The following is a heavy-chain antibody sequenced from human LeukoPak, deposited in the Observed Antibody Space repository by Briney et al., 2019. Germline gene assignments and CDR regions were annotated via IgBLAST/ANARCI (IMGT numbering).Heavy chain of an antibody. V-gene: IGHV3-23*01. CDR3: AKSVVVKRYSDY. CDR2: ISGSGRTT. Sequence: GGSLRLSCAASGFTFSNHAMSWVRQAPGKGLQWVSDISGSGRTTEYADSVKGRFTISRDNSKNTLSLQMNSLRVEDTAIYYCAKSVVVKRYSDYWGEGTLVTVSS. CDR1: GFTFSNHA. J-gene: IGHJ4*02. D-gene: IGHD2-15*01.